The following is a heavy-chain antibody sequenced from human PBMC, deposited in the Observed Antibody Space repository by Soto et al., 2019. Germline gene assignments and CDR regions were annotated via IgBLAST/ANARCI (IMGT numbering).Heavy chain of an antibody. CDR3: ARLGSGSSLVY. J-gene: IGHJ4*02. D-gene: IGHD6-6*01. V-gene: IGHV4-4*07. CDR1: GDSMSGYY. CDR2: VYSSGVA. Sequence: QVQLQESGPGLVKPSETLTLICNVSGDSMSGYYGSWVRQPAGQGLEWIGRVYSSGVANYNPSIESRVTMSIDTSKNQFSLRLRSVTAADTAVDFCARLGSGSSLVYWGQGIPVTVSS.